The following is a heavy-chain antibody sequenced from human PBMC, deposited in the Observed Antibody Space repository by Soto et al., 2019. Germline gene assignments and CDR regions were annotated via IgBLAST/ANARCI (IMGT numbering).Heavy chain of an antibody. V-gene: IGHV6-1*01. Sequence: PSQTLSLTCAISGDSVSSNSAGWNWIRQSPSKGLEWLGRTYYRSEWFNEYAVSVKSRITINPDTSRNQISLQLHSVTPEDTAIYYCARDIDFAYWGRGTQVTVSS. CDR1: GDSVSSNSAG. CDR2: TYYRSEWFN. CDR3: ARDIDFAY. D-gene: IGHD3-10*01. J-gene: IGHJ4*01.